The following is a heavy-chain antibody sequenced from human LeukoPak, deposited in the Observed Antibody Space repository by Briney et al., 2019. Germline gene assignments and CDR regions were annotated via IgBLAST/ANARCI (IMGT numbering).Heavy chain of an antibody. Sequence: PGGSLRLSCAASGFAVSDYYMNWVRQAPGKGLEWVSVMYSGGNTYYADSVKDRFTISRDNAKNSLYLQMNSLRAEDSAVYYCATHSVGVLPIATFDYWGQGTLVTVSS. CDR1: GFAVSDYY. CDR2: MYSGGNT. D-gene: IGHD2-2*01. CDR3: ATHSVGVLPIATFDY. V-gene: IGHV3-53*01. J-gene: IGHJ4*02.